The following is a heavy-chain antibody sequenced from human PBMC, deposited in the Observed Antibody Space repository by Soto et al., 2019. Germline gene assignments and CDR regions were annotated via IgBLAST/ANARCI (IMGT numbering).Heavy chain of an antibody. CDR1: GFTFISYE. CDR3: AGSGGGYYYGMDV. J-gene: IGHJ6*02. Sequence: LRRSCAASGFTFISYEMNWVRQAPGKGLEWVSYISSSGSTIYYADSVKGRFTISRDNAKNSLYLQMNSLRAEDTAVYYCAGSGGGYYYGMDVWGQGTTVTVSS. D-gene: IGHD6-19*01. V-gene: IGHV3-48*03. CDR2: ISSSGSTI.